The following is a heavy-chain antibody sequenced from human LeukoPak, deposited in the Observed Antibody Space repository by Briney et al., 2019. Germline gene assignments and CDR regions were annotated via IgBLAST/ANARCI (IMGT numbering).Heavy chain of an antibody. CDR2: INQDGSEK. D-gene: IGHD2-8*01. CDR1: EFTFSSYW. Sequence: PGGSLRLSCVASEFTFSSYWMTWVRQAPGERPEWAANINQDGSEKYCVDSVKGRFTISRDNAKNSLYLQMNSLRAEDTAVYYCVPSNGNLYDSWGQGTLVTVSS. CDR3: VPSNGNLYDS. V-gene: IGHV3-7*05. J-gene: IGHJ4*02.